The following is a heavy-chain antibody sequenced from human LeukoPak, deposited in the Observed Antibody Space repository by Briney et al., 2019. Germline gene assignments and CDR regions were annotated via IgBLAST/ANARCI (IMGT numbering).Heavy chain of an antibody. CDR2: MNPNSGNT. Sequence: ASVKVSCKASGNTFSSYEINWVRQATGQGLERLGWMNPNSGNTGYAQKFQGRVTMTRNTSISTAYMELSSLRSEDTAVYYCARGNYFGSGSFDNWGQGTLVTVSS. V-gene: IGHV1-8*01. J-gene: IGHJ4*02. CDR3: ARGNYFGSGSFDN. CDR1: GNTFSSYE. D-gene: IGHD3-10*01.